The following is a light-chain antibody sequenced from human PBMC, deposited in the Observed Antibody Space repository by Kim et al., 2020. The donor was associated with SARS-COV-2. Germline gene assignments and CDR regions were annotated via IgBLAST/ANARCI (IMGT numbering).Light chain of an antibody. CDR3: QHYNKWPLT. CDR1: QSVSNN. Sequence: EMVMTQSPATLSVSPGERATLSCKTSQSVSNNLAWYQQKPGQSPRLLIYGASTRATDIPARFSGSGSGTEFTLTISSLQSEDFAVYYCQHYNKWPLTFGRGTKVDIK. CDR2: GAS. V-gene: IGKV3D-15*01. J-gene: IGKJ4*01.